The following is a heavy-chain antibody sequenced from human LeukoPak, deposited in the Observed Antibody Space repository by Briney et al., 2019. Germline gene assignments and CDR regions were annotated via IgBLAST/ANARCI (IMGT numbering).Heavy chain of an antibody. CDR1: GFTFTSHA. Sequence: GGSLRLSCAASGFTFTSHAMHWVRQAPGKGLEWVAVISYDGSNAHYADSVKGRFTISRDNSKNTFFLQMNSLRIEDTAVYYCAKGFRMTTVRGFMNLDIWGQGAQVTVSS. CDR3: AKGFRMTTVRGFMNLDI. CDR2: ISYDGSNA. J-gene: IGHJ4*02. V-gene: IGHV3-30-3*01. D-gene: IGHD4-11*01.